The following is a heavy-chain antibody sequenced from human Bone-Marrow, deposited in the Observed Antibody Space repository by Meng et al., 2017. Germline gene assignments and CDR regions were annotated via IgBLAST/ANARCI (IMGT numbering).Heavy chain of an antibody. CDR3: AREYCSGGSCYSYFDY. CDR2: IIPIFGTA. Sequence: GQVGQSGAEVKKPGSSVKVSCKASGGTFSSYAISWVRQAPGQGLEWMGGIIPIFGTANYAQKFQGRVTITADESTSTAYMELSSLRSEDTAVYYCAREYCSGGSCYSYFDYWGQGTLVTVSS. D-gene: IGHD2-15*01. CDR1: GGTFSSYA. V-gene: IGHV1-69*19. J-gene: IGHJ4*02.